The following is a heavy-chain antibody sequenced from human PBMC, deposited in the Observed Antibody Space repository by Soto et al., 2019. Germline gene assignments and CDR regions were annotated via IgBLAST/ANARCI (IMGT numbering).Heavy chain of an antibody. V-gene: IGHV3-30*18. CDR1: GFTFSSYA. CDR3: AKDLWGVDPNYYGMDV. Sequence: PGGSLRFSCAASGFTFSSYAMHWVRQAPGKGLEWVAVISYDGRNKYYADSVKGRFTISRDNSKNTLYLQMNSLRAEDTAVYYCAKDLWGVDPNYYGMDVWGQGTTVTVSS. CDR2: ISYDGRNK. D-gene: IGHD3-16*01. J-gene: IGHJ6*02.